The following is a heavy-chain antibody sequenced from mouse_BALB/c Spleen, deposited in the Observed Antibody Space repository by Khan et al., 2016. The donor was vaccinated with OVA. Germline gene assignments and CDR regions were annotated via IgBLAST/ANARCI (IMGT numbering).Heavy chain of an antibody. V-gene: IGHV1-77*01. Sequence: QVQLQQSGTELARPGASVKLSCKASGYTFTDYYITWVKQRTGQGLEWIGEIYPGSGNNYYNEKFRGKATLTADKSSNTAYMQLSSLTSEDSAVYFCARMDTTSLDYWGQGTTLTVSS. CDR2: IYPGSGNN. J-gene: IGHJ2*01. CDR3: ARMDTTSLDY. D-gene: IGHD2-3*01. CDR1: GYTFTDYY.